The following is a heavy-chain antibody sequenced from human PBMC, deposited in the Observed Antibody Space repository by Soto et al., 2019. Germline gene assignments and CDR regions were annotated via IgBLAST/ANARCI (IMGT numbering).Heavy chain of an antibody. J-gene: IGHJ4*02. CDR1: GGSISSGDYY. V-gene: IGHV4-30-4*01. CDR2: IYYSGST. Sequence: PSETLSLTCTVSGGSISSGDYYWSWIRQPPGKGLEWIGYIYYSGSTYYNPSLKSRVTISVDTSKNQFSLKLSSVTAADTAVYYCARDSSYYYDSSGYSGVFDYWGQGTLVTVS. CDR3: ARDSSYYYDSSGYSGVFDY. D-gene: IGHD3-22*01.